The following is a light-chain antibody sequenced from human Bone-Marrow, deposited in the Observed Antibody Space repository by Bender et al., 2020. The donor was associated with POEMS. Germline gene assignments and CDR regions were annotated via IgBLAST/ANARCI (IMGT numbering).Light chain of an antibody. Sequence: QSVLTQPPSASGTPGQRVTISCSGGSIGRNPIKWYQQLPGTAPRLFIYADDRRPSGVPNRFSASKSGSSASLAISWLQSEDAADYYCSTWDDRLNAWLFGGGTKLTVL. CDR1: SIGRNP. CDR2: ADD. J-gene: IGLJ3*02. V-gene: IGLV1-44*01. CDR3: STWDDRLNAWL.